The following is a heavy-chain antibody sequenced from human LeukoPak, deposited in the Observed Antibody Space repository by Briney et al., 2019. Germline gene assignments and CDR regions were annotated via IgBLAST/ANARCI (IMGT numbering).Heavy chain of an antibody. J-gene: IGHJ6*02. D-gene: IGHD6-19*01. Sequence: GSLRLSCAVSGFTFSNYAMNWVRRAPGKGLEWIGEINHSGSTNYNPSLKSRITISVDTSKNQFSLKLSSVTAADTAVYYCARGGGDSSGWYGDYYYYGMDVWGQGTTVTVSS. CDR2: INHSGST. V-gene: IGHV4-34*01. CDR3: ARGGGDSSGWYGDYYYYGMDV. CDR1: GFTFSNYA.